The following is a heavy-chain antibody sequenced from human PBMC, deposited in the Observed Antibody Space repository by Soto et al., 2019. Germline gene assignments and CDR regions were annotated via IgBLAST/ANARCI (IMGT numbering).Heavy chain of an antibody. Sequence: ASGKVSCKASGYTFTGYYMHWVRQAPGQGLEWMGWINPNSGGTNYAQKFQGWVTMTRDTSISTAYMELSRLRSDDTAAYYCARDREVVAADYYYGMDVWGQGTTVTVSS. CDR1: GYTFTGYY. D-gene: IGHD2-15*01. V-gene: IGHV1-2*04. CDR2: INPNSGGT. J-gene: IGHJ6*02. CDR3: ARDREVVAADYYYGMDV.